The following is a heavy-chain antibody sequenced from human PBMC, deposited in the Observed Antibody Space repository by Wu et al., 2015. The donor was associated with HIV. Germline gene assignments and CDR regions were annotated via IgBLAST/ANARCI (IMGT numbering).Heavy chain of an antibody. D-gene: IGHD3-16*01. CDR1: GFSFGTYS. V-gene: IGHV1-18*01. CDR2: ISGYNGRT. CDR3: ARDGDYVPYDWGRTRRPDV. J-gene: IGHJ4*02. Sequence: QARLVQSGAEIKKPGTSVKVSCQASGFSFGTYSISWVRQGPGQRLEWMGWISGYNGRTVYAEMFQKRLTLTRDIGTYLAHMELRNLTSDDTAHYFCARDGDYVPYDWGRTRRPDVGVQGTLVTVSP.